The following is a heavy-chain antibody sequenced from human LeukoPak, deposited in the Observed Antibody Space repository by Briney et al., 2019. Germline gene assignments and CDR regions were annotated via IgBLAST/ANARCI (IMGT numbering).Heavy chain of an antibody. CDR3: ARVGWGEQWPPSAGAFDI. Sequence: ASVKVSCKASRGTFSSYAISWVRQAPGQGVGWMGGIIPIFGTANNAQKFQGRVTITADKSTSTAYMELSSLRSEDTAVYHCARVGWGEQWPPSAGAFDIWGQGTMVTVSS. D-gene: IGHD6-19*01. CDR2: IIPIFGTA. J-gene: IGHJ3*02. CDR1: RGTFSSYA. V-gene: IGHV1-69*06.